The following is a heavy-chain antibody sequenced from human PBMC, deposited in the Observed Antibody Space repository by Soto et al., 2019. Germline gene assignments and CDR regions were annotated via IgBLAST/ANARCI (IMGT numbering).Heavy chain of an antibody. Sequence: SETLSLTCAVYGGSFSGYYWSWIRQPPGKGLEWIGEINHSGSTNYNPSLKSRVTISVDTSKNQFSLKLSSVTAADTAVYYCARGLQYYDILTGYSTDAFDIWGQGTMVTVSS. CDR1: GGSFSGYY. J-gene: IGHJ3*02. CDR2: INHSGST. CDR3: ARGLQYYDILTGYSTDAFDI. V-gene: IGHV4-34*01. D-gene: IGHD3-9*01.